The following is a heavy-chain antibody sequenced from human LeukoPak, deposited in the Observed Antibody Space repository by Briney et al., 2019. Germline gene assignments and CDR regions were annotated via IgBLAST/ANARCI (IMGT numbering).Heavy chain of an antibody. D-gene: IGHD3-10*01. CDR1: GYTFTSYY. CDR3: AREATITMVRGVPYGMDV. J-gene: IGHJ6*02. V-gene: IGHV1-46*01. Sequence: GASVKVSCKASGYTFTSYYMHWVRQAPGQGLEWMGIINPSGGSTSYAQKFQGRVTMTRDTSTSTVYMELSSLRSEDTAVYYCAREATITMVRGVPYGMDVWGQGTTVTVSS. CDR2: INPSGGST.